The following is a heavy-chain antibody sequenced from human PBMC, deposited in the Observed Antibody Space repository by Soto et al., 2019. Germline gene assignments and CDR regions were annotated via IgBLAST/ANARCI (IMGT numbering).Heavy chain of an antibody. CDR1: GGSISSSNW. J-gene: IGHJ6*02. Sequence: SETLSLTCAVSGGSISSSNWWSWVRQPPGKGLEWIGEIYHSGSTNYNPSLKSRVTISVDKSKNQFSLKLSSVTAADTAVYYCARCIVVVPAAILRDYYSYGMDVWGQATTVTVS. D-gene: IGHD2-2*02. CDR3: ARCIVVVPAAILRDYYSYGMDV. CDR2: IYHSGST. V-gene: IGHV4-4*02.